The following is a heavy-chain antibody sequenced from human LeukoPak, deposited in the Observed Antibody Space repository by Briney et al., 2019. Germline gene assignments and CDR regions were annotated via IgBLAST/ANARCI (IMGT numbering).Heavy chain of an antibody. J-gene: IGHJ4*02. CDR2: ISASGSNI. V-gene: IGHV3-48*01. D-gene: IGHD1-1*01. Sequence: QAGGSLRFSCAVSGFPFSSYSMNWVRQAPGKGLEWVSYISASGSNIYYLGAVKGRFTVSRDNAMNSLFLQMEHPRAEDTAIYYCVRVKGTYFAFWGQGTPVTVSS. CDR3: VRVKGTYFAF. CDR1: GFPFSSYS.